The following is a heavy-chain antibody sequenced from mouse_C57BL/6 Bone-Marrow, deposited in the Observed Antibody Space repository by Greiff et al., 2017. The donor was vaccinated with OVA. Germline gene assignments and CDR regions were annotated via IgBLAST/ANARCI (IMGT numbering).Heavy chain of an antibody. CDR3: ARHYYGSSDY. CDR2: ISSGGSYT. D-gene: IGHD1-1*01. J-gene: IGHJ2*01. V-gene: IGHV5-6*02. Sequence: EVMLVESGGDLVKPGGSLKLSCAASGFTFSSYGMSWVRQTPDKRLEWVATISSGGSYTYSPDSVKGRFTISRDNAKNTLYLQVSSLKSEDTAMYYCARHYYGSSDYWGQGTTLTVSS. CDR1: GFTFSSYG.